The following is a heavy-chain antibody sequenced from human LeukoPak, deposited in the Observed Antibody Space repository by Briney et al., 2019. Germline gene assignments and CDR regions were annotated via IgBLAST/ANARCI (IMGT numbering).Heavy chain of an antibody. V-gene: IGHV1-69*13. CDR2: IIPIFGTA. Sequence: SVKVSCKASGGTFSSYAISWVRQAPGQGLEWMGGIIPIFGTANYAQKFQGRVTITADESTGTAYMELSSLRSEDTAVYYCASAHYCSSTSCQPQAIDYWGQGTLVTVSS. D-gene: IGHD2-2*01. CDR1: GGTFSSYA. CDR3: ASAHYCSSTSCQPQAIDY. J-gene: IGHJ4*02.